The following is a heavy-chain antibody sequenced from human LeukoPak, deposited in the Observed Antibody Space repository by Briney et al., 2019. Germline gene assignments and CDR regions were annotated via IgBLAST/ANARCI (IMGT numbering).Heavy chain of an antibody. Sequence: PGRSLRLSCAASGFTFDDYAMHWVRQAPGKGLEWVSGISWNSGSIGYADSVKGRFTISRDNAKNSLYLQMNSLRAEDMALYYCARTVAGTVGDDAFDIWGQGTMVTVSS. D-gene: IGHD6-19*01. CDR3: ARTVAGTVGDDAFDI. J-gene: IGHJ3*02. CDR1: GFTFDDYA. CDR2: ISWNSGSI. V-gene: IGHV3-9*03.